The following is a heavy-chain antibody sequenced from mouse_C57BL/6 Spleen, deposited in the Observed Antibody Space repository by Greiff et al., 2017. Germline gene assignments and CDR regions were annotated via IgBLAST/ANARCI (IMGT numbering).Heavy chain of an antibody. CDR3: ARWWNEKGDYYAMDY. Sequence: DVQLQESGAELVKPGASVKLSCTASGFNIKDYYMHWVKQRTEQGLEWIGRIDPEDGETKYAPKFQGKATITADTSSNTAYLQLSSLTSEDTAVYYCARWWNEKGDYYAMDYWGQGTSVTVSS. CDR1: GFNIKDYY. J-gene: IGHJ4*01. CDR2: IDPEDGET. D-gene: IGHD1-1*02. V-gene: IGHV14-2*01.